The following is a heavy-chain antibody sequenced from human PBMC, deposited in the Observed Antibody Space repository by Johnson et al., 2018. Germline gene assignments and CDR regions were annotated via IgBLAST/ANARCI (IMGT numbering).Heavy chain of an antibody. D-gene: IGHD1-26*01. CDR2: ISGSGGST. J-gene: IGHJ3*02. Sequence: VQPVQSGGGVVQPGRSLRLSCAASGFTFSSYAMSWVRQAPGKGLEWVSAISGSGGSTYYADSVKGRFTISRDNSKNTLYLQMGSLRAEDMAVYYCARGILGATYDAFDIWGQGTMVTVSS. CDR3: ARGILGATYDAFDI. V-gene: IGHV3-23*04. CDR1: GFTFSSYA.